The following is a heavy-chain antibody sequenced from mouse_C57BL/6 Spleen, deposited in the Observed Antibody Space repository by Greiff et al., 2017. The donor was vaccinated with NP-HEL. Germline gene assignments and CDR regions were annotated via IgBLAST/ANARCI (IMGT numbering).Heavy chain of an antibody. CDR2: IDPANGNT. CDR1: GYTFTSYW. CDR3: ACGGADWMDY. D-gene: IGHD2-3*01. Sequence: QVQLQQPGAELVMPGASVKLSCKASGYTFTSYWMPWVKQRPGQGLEWIGEIDPANGNTNYNEKFKGKATLTVDTSSSTAYMQLSSLTSEDCAVYYCACGGADWMDYWGQGTLVTVSA. J-gene: IGHJ3*01. V-gene: IGHV1-55*01.